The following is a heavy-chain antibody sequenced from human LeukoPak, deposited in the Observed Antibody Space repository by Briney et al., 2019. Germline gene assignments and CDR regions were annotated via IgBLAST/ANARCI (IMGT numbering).Heavy chain of an antibody. Sequence: SETLSLTCTVSGGSIISYYWSWIRQPPGKGLEWIGYIHYSGSTNYNPSLKSRVTISVDTSKNQFSLKLSSVTAADTAVYYCASRTTVRSWYFDLWGRGTLVTVSS. CDR3: ASRTTVRSWYFDL. J-gene: IGHJ2*01. D-gene: IGHD4-17*01. CDR2: IHYSGST. V-gene: IGHV4-59*01. CDR1: GGSIISYY.